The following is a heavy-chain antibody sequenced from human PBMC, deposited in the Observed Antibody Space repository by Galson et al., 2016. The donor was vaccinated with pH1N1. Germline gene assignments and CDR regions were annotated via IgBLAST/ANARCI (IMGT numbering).Heavy chain of an antibody. Sequence: SLRLSCAASGFTFSTYWMHWVRQGPGQGLVWVARIKYDGSTTAYADSVKGRFTISRDKTQSTVYLQMNSLRTEDTAVYYCARDSEYSGHEGFHWAQGTLVIVSS. J-gene: IGHJ4*02. CDR1: GFTFSTYW. D-gene: IGHD5-12*01. CDR3: ARDSEYSGHEGFH. CDR2: IKYDGSTT. V-gene: IGHV3-74*01.